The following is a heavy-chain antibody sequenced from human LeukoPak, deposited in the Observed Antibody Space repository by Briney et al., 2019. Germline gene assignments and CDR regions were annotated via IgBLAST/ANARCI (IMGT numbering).Heavy chain of an antibody. CDR2: IFWNDDQ. J-gene: IGHJ4*02. CDR3: AHSFGYELLLDH. Sequence: ESGPTLVKPTQTLTLTCTFSGFSLSTSGVGVGWIRQPPGKALEWLALIFWNDDQRHSPSLKSRLSITKDTSKNQVVLTMTNMDPVDTATYYCAHSFGYELLLDHWGQGTLVTVSS. D-gene: IGHD2-2*01. CDR1: GFSLSTSGVG. V-gene: IGHV2-5*01.